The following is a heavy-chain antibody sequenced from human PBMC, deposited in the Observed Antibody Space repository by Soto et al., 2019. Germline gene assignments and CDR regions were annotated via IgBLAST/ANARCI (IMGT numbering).Heavy chain of an antibody. V-gene: IGHV4-4*07. Sequence: SETLSLTCTVSGGSISSYYWSWIRQPAGKGLEWIGRIYTSGSTNYNPSLKSRVTMSVDTSKNQFSLKLSSVTAADTAVYYCARGRYCSSTSCYTFDYWGQGTLVTSPQ. CDR1: GGSISSYY. CDR2: IYTSGST. J-gene: IGHJ4*02. D-gene: IGHD2-2*02. CDR3: ARGRYCSSTSCYTFDY.